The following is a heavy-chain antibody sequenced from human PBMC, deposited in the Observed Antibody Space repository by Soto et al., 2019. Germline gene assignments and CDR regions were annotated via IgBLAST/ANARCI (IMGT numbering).Heavy chain of an antibody. CDR1: GFTFSTYA. J-gene: IGHJ3*02. CDR3: AHPRGYGVFDAYDI. D-gene: IGHD4-17*01. V-gene: IGHV3-23*01. CDR2: ISATAGDT. Sequence: PGGSLRLSCEASGFTFSTYAMSWVRQAPGKGLEWVSAISATAGDTYYADSVRGRFTISRDNSMNALYLQMNSLRVEDTAVYYCAHPRGYGVFDAYDIWGQGTMVTVSS.